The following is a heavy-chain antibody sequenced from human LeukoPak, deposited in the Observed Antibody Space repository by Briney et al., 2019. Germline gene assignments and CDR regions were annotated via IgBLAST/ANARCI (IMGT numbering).Heavy chain of an antibody. Sequence: PGGSLRLSCAASGFTFSSYSMNWVRQAPGKGLEWVSYISSSSSTIYYADSVKGRFTISRDNAKNSLYLQMNSLRAEDTAVYYCAGSSGYYLGVAFDIWGQGTMVTVSS. CDR1: GFTFSSYS. V-gene: IGHV3-48*01. CDR2: ISSSSSTI. J-gene: IGHJ3*02. CDR3: AGSSGYYLGVAFDI. D-gene: IGHD3-22*01.